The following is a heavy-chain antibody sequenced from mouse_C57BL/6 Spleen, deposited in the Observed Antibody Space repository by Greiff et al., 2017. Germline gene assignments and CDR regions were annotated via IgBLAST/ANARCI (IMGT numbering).Heavy chain of an antibody. J-gene: IGHJ2*01. D-gene: IGHD2-3*01. CDR1: GYTFTSYW. V-gene: IGHV1-7*01. Sequence: QVQLQQSGAELAKPGASVKLSCKASGYTFTSYWMHWVKQRPGQGLEWIGYINPSSGYTKYNQKFKDKATLTADKSSSTAYMQLSSLTYEDSAVYYCAQERSDGYYDFDYWGQGTTLTVSS. CDR2: INPSSGYT. CDR3: AQERSDGYYDFDY.